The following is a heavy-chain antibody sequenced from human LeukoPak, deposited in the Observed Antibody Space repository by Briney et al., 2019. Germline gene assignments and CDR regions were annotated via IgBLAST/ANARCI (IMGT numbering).Heavy chain of an antibody. V-gene: IGHV1-46*01. CDR1: GYTFTSYY. Sequence: ASVKVSCKASGYTFTSYYMHWVRQAPGQGLEWMGIINPSGGSTSYAQKFQGRVTMTRDTSTSTVYMELSSLRSEDTAAYYCARLSYYYDSSGYYGGSDYWGQGTLVTVSS. D-gene: IGHD3-22*01. J-gene: IGHJ4*02. CDR3: ARLSYYYDSSGYYGGSDY. CDR2: INPSGGST.